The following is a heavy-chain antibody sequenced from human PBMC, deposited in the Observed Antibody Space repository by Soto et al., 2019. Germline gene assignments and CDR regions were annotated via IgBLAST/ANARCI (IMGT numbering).Heavy chain of an antibody. CDR2: ISSSSRTT. D-gene: IGHD1-20*01. V-gene: IGHV3-48*02. CDR1: GFTLSDHY. Sequence: PGGSLRLSCAGSGFTLSDHYIDWVRQAPGKGLEWVSYISSSSRTTYYADSVKGRFTISRDNAKNSLYLQINSLRDDDTAVYYCARNYNSYYYNGLDVWGQGTTVTVSS. J-gene: IGHJ6*02. CDR3: ARNYNSYYYNGLDV.